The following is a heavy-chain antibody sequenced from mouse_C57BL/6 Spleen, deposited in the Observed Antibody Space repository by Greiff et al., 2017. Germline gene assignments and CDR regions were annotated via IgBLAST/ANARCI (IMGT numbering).Heavy chain of an antibody. CDR2: IDPSDSYT. V-gene: IGHV1-50*01. J-gene: IGHJ3*01. CDR3: ANGGSPAWFAY. Sequence: QVQLKESGAELVKPGASVKLSCKASGYTFTSYWMQWVKQRPGQGLEWIGEIDPSDSYTNYNQKFKGKATLTVDTSSSTAYMQLSSLTSEDSAVYYCANGGSPAWFAYWGQGTLVTVSA. D-gene: IGHD6-1*01. CDR1: GYTFTSYW.